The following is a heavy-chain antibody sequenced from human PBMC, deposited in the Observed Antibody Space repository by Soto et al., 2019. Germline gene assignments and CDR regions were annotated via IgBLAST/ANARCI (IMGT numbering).Heavy chain of an antibody. CDR2: IIPIFGTA. Sequence: SVKVSCKASGYTFTSYGISWVRQAPGQGLEWMGGIIPIFGTANYAQKFQGRVTITADESTSTAYMELSSLRSEDTAVYYCATGTLTTVVTQGYYYYGMDVWGQGTTVTVSS. D-gene: IGHD4-17*01. J-gene: IGHJ6*02. CDR1: GYTFTSYG. V-gene: IGHV1-69*13. CDR3: ATGTLTTVVTQGYYYYGMDV.